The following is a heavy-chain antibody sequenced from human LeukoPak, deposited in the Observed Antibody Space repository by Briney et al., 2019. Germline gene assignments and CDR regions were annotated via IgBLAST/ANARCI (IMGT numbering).Heavy chain of an antibody. V-gene: IGHV3-30*04. CDR1: GFTFSSYA. CDR2: ISYGGSNK. CDR3: ARDLNDYGDYSSL. Sequence: GGSLRLSCAASGFTFSSYAMHWVRQAPGKGLEWVAVISYGGSNKYYADSVKGRFTISRDNSKNTLYLQMNSLRAEDTAVYYCARDLNDYGDYSSLWGQGTLVTVSS. D-gene: IGHD4-17*01. J-gene: IGHJ4*02.